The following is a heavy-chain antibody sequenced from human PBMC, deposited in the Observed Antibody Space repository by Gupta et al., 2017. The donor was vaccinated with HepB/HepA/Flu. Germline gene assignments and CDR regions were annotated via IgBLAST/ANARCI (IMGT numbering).Heavy chain of an antibody. Sequence: ASGYTFTGYYMHWVRQAPGQGLEWMGWINPNSGGTNYAQKFQGRVTMTRDTSISTAYMELSRLRSDDTAVYYGARGRPRYGSASAYIQHWGQGTLVTVSS. CDR2: INPNSGGT. V-gene: IGHV1-2*02. D-gene: IGHD6-25*01. J-gene: IGHJ1*01. CDR3: ARGRPRYGSASAYIQH. CDR1: GYTFTGYY.